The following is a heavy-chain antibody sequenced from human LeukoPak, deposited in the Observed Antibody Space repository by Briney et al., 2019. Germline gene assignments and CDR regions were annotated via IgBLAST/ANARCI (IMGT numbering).Heavy chain of an antibody. CDR3: VKTSRRDSTYDSPFDY. Sequence: GGSLRLSCADSGFTFSSYAMTWVRQAPGKGLEWVSAVRGSGTATYYADSVKGRFTISRDNSNNRLYLQMNGLRAEDTAIYYCVKTSRRDSTYDSPFDYWGQGTVVTVSS. CDR2: VRGSGTAT. CDR1: GFTFSSYA. J-gene: IGHJ4*02. D-gene: IGHD3-3*01. V-gene: IGHV3-23*01.